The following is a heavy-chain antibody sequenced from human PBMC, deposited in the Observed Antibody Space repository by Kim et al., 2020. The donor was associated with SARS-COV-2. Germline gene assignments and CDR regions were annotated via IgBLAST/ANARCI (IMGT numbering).Heavy chain of an antibody. CDR2: IFYSGST. J-gene: IGHJ4*02. CDR3: ARSEGRASWHQFDY. V-gene: IGHV4-59*01. Sequence: SETLSPTCTVSSDSMSSYYWSWIRQLPGKGLEWIGYIFYSGSTNYNPSLKSRVTISWDTSRNQFSLDLTSVIDADTAVYYCARSEGRASWHQFDYWGQG. CDR1: SDSMSSYY.